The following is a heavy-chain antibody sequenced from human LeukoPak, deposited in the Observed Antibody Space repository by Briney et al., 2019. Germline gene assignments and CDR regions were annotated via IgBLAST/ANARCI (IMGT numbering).Heavy chain of an antibody. CDR3: AIGAVVPAAIADSGYDFGYYFDY. D-gene: IGHD2-2*01. CDR2: IIPIFGTA. Sequence: SVKVSCKASGGTFSSYAISWVRQAPGQGLEWMGGIIPIFGTANYAQKFQGRVTITTDESTSTAYMELSSLRSEDTAVYYCAIGAVVPAAIADSGYDFGYYFDYWGQGTLVTVSS. V-gene: IGHV1-69*05. CDR1: GGTFSSYA. J-gene: IGHJ4*02.